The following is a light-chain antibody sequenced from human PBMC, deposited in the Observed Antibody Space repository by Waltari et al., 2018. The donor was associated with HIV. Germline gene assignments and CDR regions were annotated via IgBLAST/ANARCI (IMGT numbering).Light chain of an antibody. Sequence: DIVMSQSSDALAVSLGEGATIGCKSSQSVVYNSNSKNYLAWYQQKPGQPPKLLIYWASTRESGVPDRFSGSGSGTDFTLTISSLQAEDVAVYYCQQYYGTPLTFGGGTKVEIK. J-gene: IGKJ4*01. CDR1: QSVVYNSNSKNY. CDR2: WAS. CDR3: QQYYGTPLT. V-gene: IGKV4-1*01.